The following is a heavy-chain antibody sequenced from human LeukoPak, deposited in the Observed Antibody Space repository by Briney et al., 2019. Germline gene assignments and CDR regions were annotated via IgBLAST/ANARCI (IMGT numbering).Heavy chain of an antibody. J-gene: IGHJ6*02. CDR3: ARAFYYYGMDV. CDR1: GGSISSYY. V-gene: IGHV4-59*01. Sequence: SETLSLTCTVSGGSISSYYWSWIRQPPGKGLEWIGYIYYSGSTNYNPSLKGRVTISVDTSKNQFSLKLSSVTAADTAVYYCARAFYYYGMDVWGQGTTVTVSS. CDR2: IYYSGST.